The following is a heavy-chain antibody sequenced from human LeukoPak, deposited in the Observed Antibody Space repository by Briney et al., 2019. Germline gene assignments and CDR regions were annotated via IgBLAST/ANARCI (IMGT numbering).Heavy chain of an antibody. CDR3: ARSELVEDAFDI. J-gene: IGHJ3*02. Sequence: GGSLRLSCAASGFTFSSYAMHWVRQAPGKGLEWVAVISYDGSNKYYADSVKGRFTISRDNSKNTLYLQMNSLRAEDTAVYYCARSELVEDAFDIWGQGTMVTVSS. D-gene: IGHD1-1*01. CDR1: GFTFSSYA. CDR2: ISYDGSNK. V-gene: IGHV3-30*04.